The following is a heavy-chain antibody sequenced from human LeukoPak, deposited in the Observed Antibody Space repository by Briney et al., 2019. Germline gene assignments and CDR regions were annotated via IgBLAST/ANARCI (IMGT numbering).Heavy chain of an antibody. CDR3: ARALYYYGSGSYGAFDAFDI. CDR2: INHSGST. CDR1: GGSFGGYY. V-gene: IGHV4-34*01. D-gene: IGHD3-10*01. Sequence: SENLSFTCAVYGGSFGGYYWSWIRQPPGKGLEWIGEINHSGSTNYNPSLKSRVTISVDTSKNQFSLKLSSVTAADTAVYYCARALYYYGSGSYGAFDAFDIWGQGTMVTVSS. J-gene: IGHJ3*02.